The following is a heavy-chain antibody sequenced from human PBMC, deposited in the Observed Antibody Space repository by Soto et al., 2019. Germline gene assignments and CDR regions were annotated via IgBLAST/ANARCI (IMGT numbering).Heavy chain of an antibody. V-gene: IGHV3-64*01. CDR2: ISSNGGSI. CDR3: ARAHYYDSSGLYGMDV. Sequence: EVQLVESGGGLVQPGGSLRLSCAASGFTFSSYAMHWVRQAPGKGLEYVSAISSNGGSIYYANSVKGRFTISRDNXKXTLYLQMGSLRAEDMAVYYCARAHYYDSSGLYGMDVWGQGTTVTVSS. CDR1: GFTFSSYA. D-gene: IGHD3-22*01. J-gene: IGHJ6*02.